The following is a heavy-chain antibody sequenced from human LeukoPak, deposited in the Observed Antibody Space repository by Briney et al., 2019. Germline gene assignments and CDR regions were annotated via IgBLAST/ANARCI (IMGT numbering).Heavy chain of an antibody. CDR1: GGFINSYY. Sequence: SETLSLTCTVSGGFINSYYWSWIRQPPGMGLEWIGYIYYSGSTNYNPSLTSRVTISVDRTKNQFSLKLSSVTAADTAVYYCARRAADDAFDIWGQGTMVTVSS. V-gene: IGHV4-59*08. CDR2: IYYSGST. CDR3: ARRAADDAFDI. J-gene: IGHJ3*02.